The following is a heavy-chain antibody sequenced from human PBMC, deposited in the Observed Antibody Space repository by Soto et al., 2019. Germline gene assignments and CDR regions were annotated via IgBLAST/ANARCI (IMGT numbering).Heavy chain of an antibody. V-gene: IGHV3-30-3*01. CDR1: GFTFSSYA. D-gene: IGHD6-19*01. Sequence: PGGSLRLSCAASGFTFSSYAMHWVRQAPGKGLEWVAVISYDGSNKYYADSVKGRFTISRDNSKNTLYLQMNSLRAEDTAVYYCARVFESSGGRGYYYYYYGRDVGAKGPRVTVSS. CDR3: ARVFESSGGRGYYYYYYGRDV. CDR2: ISYDGSNK. J-gene: IGHJ6*04.